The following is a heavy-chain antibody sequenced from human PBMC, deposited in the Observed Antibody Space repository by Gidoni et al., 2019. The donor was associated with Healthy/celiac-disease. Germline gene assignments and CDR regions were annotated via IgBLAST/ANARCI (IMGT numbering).Heavy chain of an antibody. CDR3: ARGGGYCSSTSCYDWFDP. V-gene: IGHV1-2*02. D-gene: IGHD2-2*01. Sequence: QVQLVQSGAEVKKPGASVKVSCKASGYTFTGYYMHWVRQAPGQGLEWMGWINPNRGGTNYAQKFQGRVTMTRDTSISTAYMELGRLRSDDTAVYYCARGGGYCSSTSCYDWFDPWGQGTLVTVSS. CDR2: INPNRGGT. J-gene: IGHJ5*02. CDR1: GYTFTGYY.